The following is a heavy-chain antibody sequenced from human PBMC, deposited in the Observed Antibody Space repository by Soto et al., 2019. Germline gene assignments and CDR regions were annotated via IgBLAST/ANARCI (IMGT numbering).Heavy chain of an antibody. D-gene: IGHD3-22*01. CDR3: ARTPKTYYYDSSGYYWFDP. V-gene: IGHV1-69*13. CDR1: GGTFSSDA. CDR2: IIPIFGTA. J-gene: IGHJ5*02. Sequence: GASVKVSCKASGGTFSSDAISWVRQAPGQGLEWMGGIIPIFGTANYAQKFQGRVTITADESTSTAYMELSSLRSEDTAVYYCARTPKTYYYDSSGYYWFDPWGQGTLVTVSS.